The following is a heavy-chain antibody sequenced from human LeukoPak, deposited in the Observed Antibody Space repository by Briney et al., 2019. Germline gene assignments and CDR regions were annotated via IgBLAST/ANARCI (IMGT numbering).Heavy chain of an antibody. CDR2: ISGNGGSA. Sequence: GGSLRLSCAASGFTFTNHAMQWVRQAPGKGLEYVSAISGNGGSAYYANSVEGRFTISRDNSKNTVYLQMDSLRAEDMAVYYCARAGVIRYVAWLINYYMDVWGKGTTVTVSS. D-gene: IGHD3-9*01. V-gene: IGHV3-64*01. CDR3: ARAGVIRYVAWLINYYMDV. CDR1: GFTFTNHA. J-gene: IGHJ6*03.